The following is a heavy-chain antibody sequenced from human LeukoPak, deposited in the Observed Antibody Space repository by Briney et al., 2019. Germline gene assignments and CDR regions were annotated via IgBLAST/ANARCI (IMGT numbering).Heavy chain of an antibody. D-gene: IGHD3-9*01. CDR3: ARLPTGFPNWFDT. Sequence: SETLSLTCIVSGGSISISSYSWAWVRQPPGKGLEWIAAFHYSGSTYYDPSLMSRVTVSVDTSKKQFSLKLSSLTTTDTAVYYCARLPTGFPNWFDTWGPGTLVTVSS. J-gene: IGHJ5*02. CDR2: FHYSGST. CDR1: GGSISISSYS. V-gene: IGHV4-39*01.